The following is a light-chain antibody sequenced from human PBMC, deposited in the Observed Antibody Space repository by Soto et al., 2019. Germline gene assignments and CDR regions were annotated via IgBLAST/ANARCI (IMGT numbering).Light chain of an antibody. J-gene: IGKJ1*01. CDR3: QQYNSYSWT. CDR2: DAS. Sequence: DIQMTQSPSTLTASVGDRGTITCRARQSISSWLAWYQQKPGKAPKLLIYDASSLESGVPSRFSGSGSGTEFTLAISSLQPDDFATYYCQQYNSYSWTFGQGTKVDIK. CDR1: QSISSW. V-gene: IGKV1-5*01.